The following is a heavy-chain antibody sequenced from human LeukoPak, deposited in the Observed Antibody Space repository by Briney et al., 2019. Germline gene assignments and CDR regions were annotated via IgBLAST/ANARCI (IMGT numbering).Heavy chain of an antibody. V-gene: IGHV1-18*01. Sequence: ASVMVSCKTSGYTFTSYGISWVRQAPGQGLEWMGWISAYNGNTNYAQKVQGRVTMTTDTSTSTAYMELRSLRSDDTAVYYCATHSPEWRYSGYYNYYYIDVWGKGTTVTVSS. CDR1: GYTFTSYG. CDR3: ATHSPEWRYSGYYNYYYIDV. J-gene: IGHJ6*03. D-gene: IGHD5-12*01. CDR2: ISAYNGNT.